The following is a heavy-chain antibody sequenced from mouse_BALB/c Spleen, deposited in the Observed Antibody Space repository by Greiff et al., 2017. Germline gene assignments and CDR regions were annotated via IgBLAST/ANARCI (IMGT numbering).Heavy chain of an antibody. J-gene: IGHJ3*01. CDR1: GYTFTSYW. V-gene: IGHV1-7*01. CDR2: INPSTGYT. Sequence: VKLVESGAELAKPGASVKMSCKASGYTFTSYWMHWVKQRPGQGLEWIGYINPSTGYTEYNQKFKDKATLTADKSSSTAYMQLSSLTSEDSAVYYCARRPFHYYGSAWFAYWGQGTLVTVSA. CDR3: ARRPFHYYGSAWFAY. D-gene: IGHD1-2*01.